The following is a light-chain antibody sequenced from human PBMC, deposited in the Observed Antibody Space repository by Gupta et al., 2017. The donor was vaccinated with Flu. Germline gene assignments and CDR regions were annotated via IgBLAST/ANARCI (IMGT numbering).Light chain of an antibody. CDR3: CSYGGSKF. CDR2: EVN. CDR1: SSDVGGYNY. J-gene: IGLJ2*01. V-gene: IGLV2-8*01. Sequence: STLPPPSPASDSPAEEGPIACTGTSSDVGGYNYVSWYQQHPGKAPKLIIYEVNKRPSGVPDRFSGSKSGNTASLTVSGLLAEDEADYYCCSYGGSKFFGGGTKLTVL.